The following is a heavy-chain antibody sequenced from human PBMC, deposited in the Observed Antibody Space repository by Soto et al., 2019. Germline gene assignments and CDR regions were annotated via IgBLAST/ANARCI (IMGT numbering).Heavy chain of an antibody. D-gene: IGHD3-3*01. CDR2: INPNSGAT. Sequence: ASVKVSCKASGYTFTGYFMHWVRRAPGQGLEWMGWINPNSGATKYAQKFQGRVTLSRDTSISTAYMESSGLRSDDTAVYYCARGGGTILAPLPWGQGTLVTVYS. V-gene: IGHV1-2*02. CDR3: ARGGGTILAPLP. J-gene: IGHJ5*02. CDR1: GYTFTGYF.